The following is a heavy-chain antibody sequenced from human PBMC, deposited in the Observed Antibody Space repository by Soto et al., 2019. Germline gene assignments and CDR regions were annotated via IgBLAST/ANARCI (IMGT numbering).Heavy chain of an antibody. CDR3: ARGGWCSDPVGEAFDI. CDR2: IYHTGSA. V-gene: IGHV4-4*02. CDR1: GDSISTHNW. D-gene: IGHD2-8*02. Sequence: QVQLQESGPGLVKPSGTLSLTCGVSGDSISTHNWWCWVRQSPGKGLEWIGQIYHTGSAYYNPSPESRITMPADKSKKQFALNLAPVTAADTAVYYCARGGWCSDPVGEAFDIWGQGTMVTISS. J-gene: IGHJ3*02.